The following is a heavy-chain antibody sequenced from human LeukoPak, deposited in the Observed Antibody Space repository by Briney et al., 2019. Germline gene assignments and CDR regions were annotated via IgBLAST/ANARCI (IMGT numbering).Heavy chain of an antibody. Sequence: SETLSLTCAVYGGSFSGYYWSWIRQPPGKGLEWIGEITHGGSTNYNPSLKSRVTISVGTSKNQFSLEFNSVTAADTAVYYCARGGWHSSSWYFEYWGQGTLVTVSS. V-gene: IGHV4-34*01. CDR3: ARGGWHSSSWYFEY. CDR2: ITHGGST. CDR1: GGSFSGYY. D-gene: IGHD6-13*01. J-gene: IGHJ4*02.